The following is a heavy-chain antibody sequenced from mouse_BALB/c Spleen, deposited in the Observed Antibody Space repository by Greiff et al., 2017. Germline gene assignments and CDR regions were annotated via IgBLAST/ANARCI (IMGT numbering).Heavy chain of an antibody. CDR3: ARWGAYRYDESSYWYFDV. CDR2: IDPENGNT. V-gene: IGHV14-1*02. CDR1: GFNIKDYY. Sequence: EVQRVESGAELVRPGALVKLSCKASGFNIKDYYMHWVKQRPEQGLEWIGWIDPENGNTIYDPKFQGKASITADTSSNTAYLQLSSLTSEDTAVYYCARWGAYRYDESSYWYFDVWGAGTTVTVSS. J-gene: IGHJ1*01. D-gene: IGHD2-14*01.